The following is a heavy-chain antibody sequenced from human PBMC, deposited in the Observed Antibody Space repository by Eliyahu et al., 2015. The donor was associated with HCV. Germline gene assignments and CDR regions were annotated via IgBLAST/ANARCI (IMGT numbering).Heavy chain of an antibody. J-gene: IGHJ4*02. CDR2: INAVNGXP. V-gene: IGHV1-3*01. CDR1: GYTFNNYG. Sequence: QVQLVQSGAEVXKPGASVKISCKASGYTFNNYGIHWVRQAPGQRLEWMGWINAVNGXPIYTQKFQGRLSFTRDSASTTAYMELTGLKSEDTAVFYCVRDCGPGGDIDYWGQGTLVTVSS. CDR3: VRDCGPGGDIDY. D-gene: IGHD2-21*02.